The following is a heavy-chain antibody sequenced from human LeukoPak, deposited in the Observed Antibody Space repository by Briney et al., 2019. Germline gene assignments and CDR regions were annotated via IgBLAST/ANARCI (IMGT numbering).Heavy chain of an antibody. Sequence: GESLKISCKGSGYSFTNDWIGWVRQMPGKGLEWMGTIYPGDSDTRYSPSFQGQVTISADKSISTASLQWSSLKASDTAMYYCARAGTTYYDYWGQGTLVTVSS. CDR1: GYSFTNDW. J-gene: IGHJ4*02. V-gene: IGHV5-51*01. CDR3: ARAGTTYYDY. D-gene: IGHD1-7*01. CDR2: IYPGDSDT.